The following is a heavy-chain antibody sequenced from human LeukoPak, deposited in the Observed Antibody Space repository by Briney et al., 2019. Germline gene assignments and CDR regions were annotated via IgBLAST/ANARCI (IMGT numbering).Heavy chain of an antibody. V-gene: IGHV3-21*01. CDR2: ISSSSSYI. J-gene: IGHJ4*02. Sequence: GGSLRLSCAASGFTFSSYSMNWVRQAPGKGLEWVSSISSSSSYIYYADSVKGRFTISRDNAKNSLYLQMNSLRAEDTAVYYCARDRGLPMVYANTGAYFDYWGQGTLVTVSS. CDR3: ARDRGLPMVYANTGAYFDY. D-gene: IGHD2-8*01. CDR1: GFTFSSYS.